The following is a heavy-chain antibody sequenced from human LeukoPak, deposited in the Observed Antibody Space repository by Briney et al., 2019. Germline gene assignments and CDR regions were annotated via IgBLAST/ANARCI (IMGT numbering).Heavy chain of an antibody. CDR1: GGSISSGGYS. D-gene: IGHD3-22*01. J-gene: IGHJ4*02. Sequence: SETLSLTCAVSGGSISSGGYSWSWIRQPPGKGLEWIGYIYYSGSTYYNPSLKSRVTISVDTSKNQFSLKLSSVTAADTAVYYCARGPQGIVVHFDYWGQGTLVTVSS. V-gene: IGHV4-30-4*07. CDR3: ARGPQGIVVHFDY. CDR2: IYYSGST.